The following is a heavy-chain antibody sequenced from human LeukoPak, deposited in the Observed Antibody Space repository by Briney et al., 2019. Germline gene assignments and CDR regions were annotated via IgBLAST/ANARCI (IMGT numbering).Heavy chain of an antibody. CDR3: ARDQPDYGLDY. Sequence: GGSLRLSWAASGFTFSNYWMHWVSQTPGKGLVWVSRLHTDGSATFYADSVKGRFTISRDNPKNTLYLQMNSLRAEDTAVYYCARDQPDYGLDYWGQGTLVTVSS. V-gene: IGHV3-74*01. D-gene: IGHD4-17*01. CDR2: LHTDGSAT. CDR1: GFTFSNYW. J-gene: IGHJ4*02.